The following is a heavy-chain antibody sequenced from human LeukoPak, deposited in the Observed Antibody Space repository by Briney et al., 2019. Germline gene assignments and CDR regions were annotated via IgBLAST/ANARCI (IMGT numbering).Heavy chain of an antibody. CDR2: ISGSGGST. J-gene: IGHJ4*02. CDR3: AKDMIVADYYFDY. CDR1: GFTFSSYA. D-gene: IGHD2-21*01. Sequence: PGGSLRLSCAASGFTFSSYAMSWVRQAPGKGLGWVSAISGSGGSTYYADSVKGRFTISRDNSKNTLYLQMNSLRAEDTAVYYCAKDMIVADYYFDYWGQGTLVTVSS. V-gene: IGHV3-23*01.